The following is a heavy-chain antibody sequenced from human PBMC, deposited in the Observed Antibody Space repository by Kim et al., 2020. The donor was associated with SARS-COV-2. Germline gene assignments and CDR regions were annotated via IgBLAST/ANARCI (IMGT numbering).Heavy chain of an antibody. CDR2: IIPIFGTA. D-gene: IGHD3-10*01. Sequence: SVKVSCKASGGTFSSYAISWVRQAPGQGLEWMGGIIPIFGTANYAQKFQGRVTITADESTSTAYMELSSLRSEDTAVYYCARSPYGSGSYYFSSGGYYFDYWGQGTLVTVSS. V-gene: IGHV1-69*13. CDR3: ARSPYGSGSYYFSSGGYYFDY. J-gene: IGHJ4*02. CDR1: GGTFSSYA.